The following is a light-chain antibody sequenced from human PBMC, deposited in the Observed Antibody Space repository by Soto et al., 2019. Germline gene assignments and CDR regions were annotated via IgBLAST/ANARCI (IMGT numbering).Light chain of an antibody. J-gene: IGKJ2*01. Sequence: EIVLTQSPGTLSLSPGERATLSCRASQSVSSSYLAWYQQKPGQAPSLLIYGASSRATGIPHRFSGSASGPDFALTINSLEPEDFAVYYCQQYGSSPPYTFGQGTKLEIK. V-gene: IGKV3-20*01. CDR1: QSVSSSY. CDR3: QQYGSSPPYT. CDR2: GAS.